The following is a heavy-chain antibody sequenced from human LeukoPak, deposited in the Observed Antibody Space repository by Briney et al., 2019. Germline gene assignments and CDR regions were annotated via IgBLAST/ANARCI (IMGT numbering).Heavy chain of an antibody. CDR3: ARDPGYSSGWFDY. D-gene: IGHD6-19*01. V-gene: IGHV3-21*01. CDR1: GFTFGDYA. Sequence: GGSLRLSCTASGFTFGDYAMSWVRQAPGKGLEWVSSISASSNFISYADSVKGRFTISRDNAKKSLYLQMNSVRAEDTAVYYCARDPGYSSGWFDYWGQGALVTVSS. J-gene: IGHJ4*02. CDR2: ISASSNFI.